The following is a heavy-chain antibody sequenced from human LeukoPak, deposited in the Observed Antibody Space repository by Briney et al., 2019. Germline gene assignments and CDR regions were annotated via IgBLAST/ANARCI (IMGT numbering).Heavy chain of an antibody. CDR3: ASEGGGGMIGMDV. CDR1: GGSISSSSYY. D-gene: IGHD3-22*01. J-gene: IGHJ6*02. Sequence: PSETLSLTCTVSGGSISSSSYYWGWIRQPAGTGLECIGSIYYSGSTYYNPSLKSRVTISVDTSKNQFSLKLSSVTAADTAVYYCASEGGGGMIGMDVWGQGTTVTVSS. V-gene: IGHV4-39*01. CDR2: IYYSGST.